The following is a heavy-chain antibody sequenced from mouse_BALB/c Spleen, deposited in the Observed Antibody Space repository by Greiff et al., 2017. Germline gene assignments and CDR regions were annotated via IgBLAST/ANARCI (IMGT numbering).Heavy chain of an antibody. CDR3: ARSTMITTGYAMDY. V-gene: IGHV1-69*02. D-gene: IGHD2-4*01. Sequence: QVQLQQPGAELVKPGASVKLSCKASGYTFTSYWMHWVKQRPGQGLEWIGEIDPSDSYTNYNQKFKGKATLTVDKSSSTAYMQLSSLTSEDSAVYYCARSTMITTGYAMDYWGQGTSVTVSS. CDR2: IDPSDSYT. CDR1: GYTFTSYW. J-gene: IGHJ4*01.